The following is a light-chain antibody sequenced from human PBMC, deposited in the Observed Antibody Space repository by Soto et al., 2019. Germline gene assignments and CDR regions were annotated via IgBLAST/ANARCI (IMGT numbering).Light chain of an antibody. CDR1: QGIAGS. J-gene: IGKJ4*01. CDR2: AES. CDR3: QQVKSYPRT. V-gene: IGKV1-9*01. Sequence: DIQLTQSPSFLSASVGDRVTITCRASQGIAGSLAWYQQKPGKPPKLLIYAESTLRSGVPSRFSGSGSGTRGTLTISSLQPEDFATYYCQQVKSYPRTFGGGTKVDIK.